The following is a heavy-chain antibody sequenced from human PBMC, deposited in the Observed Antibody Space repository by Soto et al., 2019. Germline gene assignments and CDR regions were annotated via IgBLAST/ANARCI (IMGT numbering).Heavy chain of an antibody. Sequence: EVQLLESGGGLVQPGGSLRLSCAASGFTFSDYALIWVRQTPGKGLEWVSGISTGGTTTYYADSVKGRSTISRDNSNNTLYLRLNNLRAEDTAVYYCAKSQDDILSGYDFWGQGSRVTVSS. CDR3: AKSQDDILSGYDF. CDR2: ISTGGTTT. CDR1: GFTFSDYA. V-gene: IGHV3-23*01. D-gene: IGHD3-9*01. J-gene: IGHJ4*02.